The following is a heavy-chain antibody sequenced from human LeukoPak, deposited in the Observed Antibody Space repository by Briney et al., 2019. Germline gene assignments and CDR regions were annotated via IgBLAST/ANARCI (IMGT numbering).Heavy chain of an antibody. Sequence: SQTLSLTCTVSGGSISSGGYYWSWIRQHPGKGLEWIGYIYYSGSTYYNPSLKSQVTISVDTSKNQFSLKLSSVTAADTAVYYCARARSYSNWFDPWGQGTLVTVSS. CDR3: ARARSYSNWFDP. J-gene: IGHJ5*02. CDR1: GGSISSGGYY. V-gene: IGHV4-31*01. CDR2: IYYSGST. D-gene: IGHD3-10*01.